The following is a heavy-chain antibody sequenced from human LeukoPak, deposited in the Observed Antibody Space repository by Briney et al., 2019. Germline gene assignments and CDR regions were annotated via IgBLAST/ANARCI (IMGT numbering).Heavy chain of an antibody. D-gene: IGHD5-24*01. CDR3: ARGDGYNYFDY. Sequence: GGSLRLSCAASGFTFSSYAMSWVRQAPGKGLEWVSAISGSGGSTYYADSVKGRFTISRDNSKNTLYLQMDSLRAEDTAVYYCARGDGYNYFDYWGQGTLVTVSS. CDR1: GFTFSSYA. CDR2: ISGSGGST. V-gene: IGHV3-23*01. J-gene: IGHJ4*02.